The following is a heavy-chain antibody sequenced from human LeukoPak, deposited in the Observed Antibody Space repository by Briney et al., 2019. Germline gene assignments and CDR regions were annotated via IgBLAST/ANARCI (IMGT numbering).Heavy chain of an antibody. CDR3: AKDLSKELLYRRGKYYFDY. J-gene: IGHJ4*02. V-gene: IGHV3-11*04. CDR2: ISSSGSTI. D-gene: IGHD3-3*01. CDR1: GFTFSDYY. Sequence: GGSLRLSCAASGFTFSDYYMSWIRQAPGKGLEWVSYISSSGSTIYYADSVKGRFTISRDNSKNTLYLQMNSLRAEDTAVYYCAKDLSKELLYRRGKYYFDYWGQGTLATVSS.